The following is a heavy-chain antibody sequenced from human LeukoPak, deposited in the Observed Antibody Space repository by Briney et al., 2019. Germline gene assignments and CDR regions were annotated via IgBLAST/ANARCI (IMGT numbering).Heavy chain of an antibody. V-gene: IGHV3-15*01. J-gene: IGHJ6*02. Sequence: GGSLRLSCAASGFTFSNAWMSWVRQAPGKGLEWVGRIKSKTDGGTTDYAAPVKGRFTISRDDSKNMLYLQMNSLKTEDTAVYYCTTAGQSVAAAGSYYYGMDVWGQGTTVTVSS. CDR2: IKSKTDGGTT. CDR1: GFTFSNAW. CDR3: TTAGQSVAAAGSYYYGMDV. D-gene: IGHD6-13*01.